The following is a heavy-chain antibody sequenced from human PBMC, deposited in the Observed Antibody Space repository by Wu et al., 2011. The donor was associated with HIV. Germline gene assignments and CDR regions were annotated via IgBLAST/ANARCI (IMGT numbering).Heavy chain of an antibody. CDR2: IVPIFGKA. D-gene: IGHD6-13*01. CDR3: ARSGEAAEYYYYYMNV. CDR1: GGTFHDYA. J-gene: IGHJ6*03. Sequence: QLVQSGAEVKTPGSAVKVSCEASGGTFHDYAINWVRQAPGQGLEWMGRIVPIFGKAHYAQDFQGRVTITADESTSTAYMELNSLRSEDTAVYYXARSGEAAEYYYYYMNVWGKGTTVT. V-gene: IGHV1-69*15.